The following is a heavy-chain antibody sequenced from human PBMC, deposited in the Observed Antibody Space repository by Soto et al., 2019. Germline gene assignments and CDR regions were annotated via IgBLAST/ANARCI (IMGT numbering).Heavy chain of an antibody. J-gene: IGHJ5*02. CDR1: GGTISGYY. CDR3: ARGQRSSDWFDP. V-gene: IGHV4-4*07. D-gene: IGHD2-2*01. Sequence: SETLSLTCSVSGGTISGYYWTWIRQPAGKGLEWIGRIYSSGNTKYNPSLQSRVTMSLDTSNNQFSLRLTSVTAADTAVYYCARGQRSSDWFDPWGQGTLVTVAS. CDR2: IYSSGNT.